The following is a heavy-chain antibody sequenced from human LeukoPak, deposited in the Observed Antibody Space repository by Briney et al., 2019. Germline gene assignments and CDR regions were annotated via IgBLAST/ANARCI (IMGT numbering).Heavy chain of an antibody. V-gene: IGHV1-8*01. CDR1: GYTFTSYD. CDR2: MNPNSGNT. J-gene: IGHJ4*02. D-gene: IGHD3-22*01. CDR3: ARYYYDSSGYYHFDY. Sequence: ASVKVSCKASGYTFTSYDINWVRQATEQGLEWMRWMNPNSGNTGYAQKFQGRVTMTRNTSISTAYMELSSLRSEDTAVYYCARYYYDSSGYYHFDYWGQGTLVTVSS.